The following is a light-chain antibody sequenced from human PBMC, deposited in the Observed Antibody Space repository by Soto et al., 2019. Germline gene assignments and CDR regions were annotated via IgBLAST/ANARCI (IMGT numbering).Light chain of an antibody. Sequence: DVQMTQSPSTLSASVGYRVTITCRASKSTSSWLAWYQQKPGKAPKLLIHDASSLERGVPSRFSGSGSGTEFTLTISSLQPDDFATYYCQQYNSYSSTFGQGTKVDI. CDR1: KSTSSW. CDR3: QQYNSYSST. J-gene: IGKJ1*01. CDR2: DAS. V-gene: IGKV1-5*01.